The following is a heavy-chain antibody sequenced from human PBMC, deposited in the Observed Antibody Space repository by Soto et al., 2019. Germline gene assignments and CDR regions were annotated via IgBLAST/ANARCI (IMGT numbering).Heavy chain of an antibody. CDR1: GFTFSMYS. J-gene: IGHJ5*01. Sequence: PGGSLRLSCEVSGFTFSMYSMSWVRQSPGKGLEWVAKIPQDGVDGHYADSVKGRFIISRDNDKNSLHLQLNNLRAEDTAVYYCARGIWNIEEMIYGFYFDPWGPGTLVTVSS. CDR3: ARGIWNIEEMIYGFYFDP. CDR2: IPQDGVDG. D-gene: IGHD2-8*01. V-gene: IGHV3-7*03.